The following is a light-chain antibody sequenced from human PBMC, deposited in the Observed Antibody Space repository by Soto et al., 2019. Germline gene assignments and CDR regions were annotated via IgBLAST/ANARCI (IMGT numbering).Light chain of an antibody. CDR2: AAS. Sequence: DIQMTQSPSSLSASVGDRVTITCRASQSISSYLNWYQQKPGKAPKLLIYAASSLQSGVPSRFSGSGSGTDFTLTIRSLQPEDFATYYCQHSYSTPLTFGGGTKVDIK. V-gene: IGKV1-39*01. CDR1: QSISSY. CDR3: QHSYSTPLT. J-gene: IGKJ4*01.